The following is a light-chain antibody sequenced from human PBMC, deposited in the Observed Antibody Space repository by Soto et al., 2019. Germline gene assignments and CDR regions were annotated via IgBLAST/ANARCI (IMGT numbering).Light chain of an antibody. CDR3: NSYSSKATGV. CDR2: EVS. V-gene: IGLV2-14*01. CDR1: SSDVGGYNY. J-gene: IGLJ1*01. Sequence: QSALTQPASVSGSPGQSITISCTGTSSDVGGYNYVSWYQQHPGKAPKLIIYEVSNRPSGVSNRFSGSKSGNTASLTISGLEAEDEDDYYCNSYSSKATGVFGNGTKVTVL.